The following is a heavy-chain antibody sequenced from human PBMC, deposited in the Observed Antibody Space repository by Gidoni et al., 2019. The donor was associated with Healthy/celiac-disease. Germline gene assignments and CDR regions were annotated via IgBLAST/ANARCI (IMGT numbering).Heavy chain of an antibody. D-gene: IGHD1-26*01. J-gene: IGHJ4*02. Sequence: EVQLVETGGGLIQPGGSLRLPCAASGFTVSSNYMSWVRQAPGKRLEWVSVIYRGGSTYYADSVKGRFTISRDNSKNTLYLQMNSLRAEDTAVYYCATPIVGATDYWGQGTLVTVSS. CDR2: IYRGGST. CDR1: GFTVSSNY. V-gene: IGHV3-53*02. CDR3: ATPIVGATDY.